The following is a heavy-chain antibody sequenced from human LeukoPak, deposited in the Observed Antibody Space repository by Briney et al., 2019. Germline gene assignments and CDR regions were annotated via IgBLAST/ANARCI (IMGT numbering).Heavy chain of an antibody. J-gene: IGHJ3*02. V-gene: IGHV4-59*01. CDR2: IYYSGST. CDR3: ARDTPTTVTTFSDGDAFDI. CDR1: GGSISSYY. D-gene: IGHD4-17*01. Sequence: PSETLSPTCTVSGGSISSYYWSWIRQPPGKGLEWIGYIYYSGSTNYNPSLKSRVTISVDTSKNQFSLKLSSVTAADTAVYYCARDTPTTVTTFSDGDAFDIWGQGTMVTVSS.